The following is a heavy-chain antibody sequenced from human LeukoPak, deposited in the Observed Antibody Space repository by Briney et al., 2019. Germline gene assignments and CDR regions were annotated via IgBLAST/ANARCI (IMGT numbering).Heavy chain of an antibody. CDR1: GFTFDDYA. CDR3: AKDTGGTGNYYERPFDY. CDR2: ISWNSGSI. V-gene: IGHV3-9*01. J-gene: IGHJ4*02. Sequence: GGSLRLSCAASGFTFDDYAMHWVRQAPGKGLEWVSGISWNSGSIGYADSVKGRFTISRDNAKNSLYLQMNSLRAEDTALYYCAKDTGGTGNYYERPFDYWGQGTLVTVSS. D-gene: IGHD3-10*01.